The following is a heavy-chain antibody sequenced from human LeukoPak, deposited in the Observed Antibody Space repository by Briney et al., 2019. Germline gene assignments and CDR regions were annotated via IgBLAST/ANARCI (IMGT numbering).Heavy chain of an antibody. J-gene: IGHJ4*02. CDR3: AREAGDPGRIALRFDY. V-gene: IGHV4-61*02. CDR2: IYTSGST. CDR1: GGSISSGSYY. Sequence: SETLSLTCTVSGGSISSGSYYWSWIRQPAGKGLEWIGRIYTSGSTNYNPSLKSRVTISVDTSKNQFSLKLSSVTAADTAVYYCAREAGDPGRIALRFDYWGQGTLVTVSS. D-gene: IGHD2-21*01.